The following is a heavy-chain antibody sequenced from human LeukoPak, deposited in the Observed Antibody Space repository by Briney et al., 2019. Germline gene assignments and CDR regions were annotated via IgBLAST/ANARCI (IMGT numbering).Heavy chain of an antibody. J-gene: IGHJ4*02. CDR3: ARDGAAGYSSSWYLAH. Sequence: SGTLSLTCAVSGGSISSSNWWNWVRQSPGKGLEWSGEIYHSGSTNYNPSLKSRVTMSVDKSKSQFSLKMSSVTAADTAIYYCARDGAAGYSSSWYLAHWGQGILVLVSS. CDR2: IYHSGST. V-gene: IGHV4-4*02. D-gene: IGHD6-13*01. CDR1: GGSISSSNW.